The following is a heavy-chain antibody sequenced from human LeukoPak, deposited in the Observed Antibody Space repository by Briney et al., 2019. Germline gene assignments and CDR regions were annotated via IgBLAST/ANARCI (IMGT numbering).Heavy chain of an antibody. CDR2: IYYSGST. CDR3: ARAPKAAAGRPFDY. Sequence: SQTLSLTCTVSGGSISSGGYSWSWIRQHPGKGLEWIGYIYYSGSTYYNPSLKSRVTISVDTSRNQFSLKLSSVTAAATAVYYCARAPKAAAGRPFDYWGQGTLVTVSS. CDR1: GGSISSGGYS. D-gene: IGHD6-13*01. V-gene: IGHV4-31*03. J-gene: IGHJ4*02.